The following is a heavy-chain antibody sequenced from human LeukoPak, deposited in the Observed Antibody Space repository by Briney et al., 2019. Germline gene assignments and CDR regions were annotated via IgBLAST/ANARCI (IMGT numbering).Heavy chain of an antibody. CDR3: ARLTLTGDRAFDI. V-gene: IGHV4-34*01. CDR2: INHSGST. CDR1: GGSFSGYY. Sequence: SETLSLTCAVYGGSFSGYYWSWIRQPPGKGLEWIGEINHSGSTNYNPSLKSRVTISVDTSKNQFSLKLSSVTAADTAVYYCARLTLTGDRAFDIWGQGTMVTVSS. J-gene: IGHJ3*02. D-gene: IGHD7-27*01.